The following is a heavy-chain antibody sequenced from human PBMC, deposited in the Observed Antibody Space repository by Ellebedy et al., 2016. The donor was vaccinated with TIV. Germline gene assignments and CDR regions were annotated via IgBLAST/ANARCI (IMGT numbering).Heavy chain of an antibody. CDR3: AREGYCSSGSCYSGY. D-gene: IGHD2-15*01. V-gene: IGHV3-30-3*01. Sequence: GESLKISCAVAGFTFSTYAMHWVRQAPGKGLEWVAVISYDGSNRYYADSVKGRLTISRDNSKNTLYLQMDSLRPEDTAVYYWAREGYCSSGSCYSGYWGQGTLVTVSS. CDR1: GFTFSTYA. J-gene: IGHJ4*02. CDR2: ISYDGSNR.